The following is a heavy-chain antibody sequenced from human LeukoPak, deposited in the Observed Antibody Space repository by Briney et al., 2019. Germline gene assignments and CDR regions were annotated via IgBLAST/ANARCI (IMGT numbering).Heavy chain of an antibody. CDR2: IYYSGST. CDR1: GGSVSSDSYY. CDR3: ARASVTTYLPHFDY. J-gene: IGHJ4*02. V-gene: IGHV4-61*01. D-gene: IGHD4-17*01. Sequence: PSETLSLTCTVSGGSVSSDSYYWSWIRQPPGKGLEWIGYIYYSGSTNYNPSLKSRVTISVDTSKNQFSLKLSSVTAADTAVYYCARASVTTYLPHFDYWGQGTLVTVSS.